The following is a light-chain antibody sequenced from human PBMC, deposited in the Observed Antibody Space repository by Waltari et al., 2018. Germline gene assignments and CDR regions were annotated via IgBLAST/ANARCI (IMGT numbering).Light chain of an antibody. J-gene: IGLJ1*01. CDR2: EVS. V-gene: IGLV2-18*01. CDR3: TFYTSSRTYV. Sequence: QSALTQPPSVSGSPGESVTIACTGTSRDIGSYNRVSWYQQSPGTAPKLMIYEVSARPSRGPDRFSGSNSGNTASLTISGLQAEDEADYYCTFYTSSRTYVVGTGTKVTVL. CDR1: SRDIGSYNR.